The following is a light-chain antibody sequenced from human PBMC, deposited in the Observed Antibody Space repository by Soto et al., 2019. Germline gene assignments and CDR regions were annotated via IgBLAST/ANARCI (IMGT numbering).Light chain of an antibody. Sequence: EIVMTQSPATLSVSPGERATLSCRASQSFSSNLAWYQQKPGQAPRLLIYGASTRATGIPARFSGSGSGTEVTLTISSLQSEDFSVYYCQHYNNWPLLTFGPGTKVDI. CDR3: QHYNNWPLLT. CDR2: GAS. J-gene: IGKJ3*01. CDR1: QSFSSN. V-gene: IGKV3D-15*01.